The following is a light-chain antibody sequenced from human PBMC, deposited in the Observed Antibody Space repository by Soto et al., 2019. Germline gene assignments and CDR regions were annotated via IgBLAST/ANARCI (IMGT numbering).Light chain of an antibody. V-gene: IGKV3-20*01. Sequence: EIVLTQSPGTLSLSPGERATLSCRASQSVSTRSLAWYQQKPGQAPRLLISGASSRAADIPDRFSGSGSGTEFTLTISSLQPEDFALYYCQQYNDWPPWTFGQGTKVEL. CDR3: QQYNDWPPWT. CDR2: GAS. J-gene: IGKJ1*01. CDR1: QSVSTRS.